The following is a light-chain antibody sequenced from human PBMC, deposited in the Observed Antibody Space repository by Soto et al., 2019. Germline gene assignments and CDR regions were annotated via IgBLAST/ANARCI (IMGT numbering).Light chain of an antibody. CDR1: QSVSSSY. CDR2: GAS. V-gene: IGKV3-20*01. Sequence: EIVLTQSPATLSLSPGERATLSCRASQSVSSSYLAWYQQKPGQAPRLLIYGASSRATGIPDRFSGSGSGTDFTLTINRLEPEDFAVYYCQYYGRSPRPFGQGTKVDIK. J-gene: IGKJ1*01. CDR3: QYYGRSPRP.